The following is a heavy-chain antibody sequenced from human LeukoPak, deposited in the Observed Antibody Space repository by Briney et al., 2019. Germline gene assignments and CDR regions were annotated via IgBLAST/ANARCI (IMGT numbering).Heavy chain of an antibody. D-gene: IGHD1-1*01. CDR2: IIPIFGTA. J-gene: IGHJ6*03. V-gene: IGHV1-69*13. CDR1: GGTFSSYA. CDR3: ARTGTTENYDYYMDV. Sequence: SVKVSCKASGGTFSSYAISWVRQAPGQGLEWMGGIIPIFGTANYAQKFQGRVTITADESTSTAYMELSSLRSEDTAVYYCARTGTTENYDYYMDVWGKGTTVTVSS.